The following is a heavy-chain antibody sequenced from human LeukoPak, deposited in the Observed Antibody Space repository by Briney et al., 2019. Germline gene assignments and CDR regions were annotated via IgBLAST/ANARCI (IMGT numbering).Heavy chain of an antibody. Sequence: PSETLSLTCAVYGGSFSGYYWSWIRQPPGKGLEWIGEINHSGSTNYNPSLKSRVTISVDTSKNQFSLKLSSVTAADTAVYYCARARGSSGSPDGYWGQGTLVTVSS. D-gene: IGHD3-10*01. CDR3: ARARGSSGSPDGY. V-gene: IGHV4-34*01. CDR2: INHSGST. J-gene: IGHJ4*02. CDR1: GGSFSGYY.